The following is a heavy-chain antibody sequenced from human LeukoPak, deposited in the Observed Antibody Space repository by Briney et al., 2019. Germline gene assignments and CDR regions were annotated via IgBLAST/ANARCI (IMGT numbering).Heavy chain of an antibody. D-gene: IGHD2-2*01. CDR2: ISGSGGST. CDR1: GFTFSSYA. V-gene: IGHV3-23*01. J-gene: IGHJ4*02. Sequence: AGGSLRLSCAASGFTFSSYAMSWVRQAPGKGLEWVSAISGSGGSTYYADSVKGRFTISRDNSKNTLYLQMNSLRAEDTAVYYCAKGTAVFRYYFDYWGQGTLVTVSS. CDR3: AKGTAVFRYYFDY.